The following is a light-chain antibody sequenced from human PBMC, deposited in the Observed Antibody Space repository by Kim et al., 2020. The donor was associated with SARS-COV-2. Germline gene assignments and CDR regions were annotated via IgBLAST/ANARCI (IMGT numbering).Light chain of an antibody. CDR3: QSRDSGGNVV. CDR2: GRN. J-gene: IGLJ2*01. V-gene: IGLV3-19*01. CDR1: SLRSYY. Sequence: SSELTQDPAVSVALGQTVRITCQGDSLRSYYATWYQQKPRQAPLLVIFGRNNRPSGIPGRFSGSTSGNTASLTISGAQAEDEADFYCQSRDSGGNVVFGGGTKLTVL.